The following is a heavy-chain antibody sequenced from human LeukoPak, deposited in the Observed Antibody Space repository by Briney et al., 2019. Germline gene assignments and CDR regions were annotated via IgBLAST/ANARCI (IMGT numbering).Heavy chain of an antibody. CDR1: GASISSGGYY. CDR3: ARLVPPHILYDSSVLSWFDP. Sequence: SQTLSLTCTVSGASISSGGYYWSWIRQHPGQGLEWIGYIYYSGSTYYNPSLKGRVTISVDTSNNQFSLKLSSVTAADTAVYYCARLVPPHILYDSSVLSWFDPWGQGTLVTVSS. D-gene: IGHD3-22*01. V-gene: IGHV4-31*03. CDR2: IYYSGST. J-gene: IGHJ5*02.